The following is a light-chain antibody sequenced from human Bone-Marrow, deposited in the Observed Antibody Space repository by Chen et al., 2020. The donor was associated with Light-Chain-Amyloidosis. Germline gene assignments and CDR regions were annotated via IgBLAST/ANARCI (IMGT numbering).Light chain of an antibody. CDR1: QTISSNY. CDR2: GSS. CDR3: QQYGTSPHT. J-gene: IGKJ4*01. Sequence: EIESTQSPGTLSLSPGDGAKLSCRASQTISSNYLTWYQQKFGQAPRLLIYGSSSRANGIPDRFAGSGSGTDFTLTINRLEPEDFAMYYCQQYGTSPHTFGGGTKVEIK. V-gene: IGKV3-20*01.